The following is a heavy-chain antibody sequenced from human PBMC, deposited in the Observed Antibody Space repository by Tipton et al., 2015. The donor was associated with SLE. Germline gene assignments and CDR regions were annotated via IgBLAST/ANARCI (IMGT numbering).Heavy chain of an antibody. CDR2: VNWNGGTT. J-gene: IGHJ4*02. D-gene: IGHD3-22*01. CDR3: ARAYISGWSYYFDF. CDR1: GFISEDYG. Sequence: GSLRLSCVASGFISEDYGLSWVRQAPGKGLEWVSGVNWNGGTTAYADSVRGRFTISRDNAKNSLFLQMNSLRVDDTAFYFCARAYISGWSYYFDFWGQGALVTVSS. V-gene: IGHV3-20*04.